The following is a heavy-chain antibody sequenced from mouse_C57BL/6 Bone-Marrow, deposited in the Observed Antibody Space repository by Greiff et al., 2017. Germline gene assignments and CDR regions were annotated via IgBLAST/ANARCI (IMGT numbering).Heavy chain of an antibody. CDR2: IYPRCGNT. Sequence: QVQLKQSGAELARPGASVKLSCKASGSTFTSYGISWVKQRTGQGLEWIGEIYPRCGNTYYNEKCKGKATLTADKSSSTAYMELRSLTSEDSAVXICSRYYYGSTPFAYWGTGTLVTVSA. D-gene: IGHD1-1*01. CDR1: GSTFTSYG. CDR3: SRYYYGSTPFAY. V-gene: IGHV1-81*01. J-gene: IGHJ3*01.